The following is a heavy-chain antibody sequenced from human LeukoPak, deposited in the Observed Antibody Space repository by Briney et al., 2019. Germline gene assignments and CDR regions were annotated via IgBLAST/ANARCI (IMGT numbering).Heavy chain of an antibody. D-gene: IGHD5-24*01. J-gene: IGHJ5*02. CDR2: IIPIFGTA. CDR3: ARELKMATERAPFDP. Sequence: GASVKVSCKASGGTFSSYAISWVRQAPGQGLEWMGGIIPIFGTANYAQKFQGRVTITADESTSTAYMELSGLRSEDTAVYYCARELKMATERAPFDPWGQGTLVTVSS. V-gene: IGHV1-69*13. CDR1: GGTFSSYA.